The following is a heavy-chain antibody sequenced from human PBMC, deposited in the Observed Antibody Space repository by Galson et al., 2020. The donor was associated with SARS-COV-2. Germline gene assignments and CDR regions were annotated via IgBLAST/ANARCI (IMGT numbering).Heavy chain of an antibody. CDR1: GFTFSTYS. V-gene: IGHV3-21*01. CDR3: ARGPSGYSYGLSGDF. CDR2: ISPTSTYI. D-gene: IGHD5-18*01. J-gene: IGHJ4*02. Sequence: GGSLRLSCAASGFTFSTYSMNWVRQAPGRGLEWVSSISPTSTYIYYADPVKGRFTISRDNAKNSLYLQMNSLTDEDTAVYYCARGPSGYSYGLSGDFWGQGTLVTVSS.